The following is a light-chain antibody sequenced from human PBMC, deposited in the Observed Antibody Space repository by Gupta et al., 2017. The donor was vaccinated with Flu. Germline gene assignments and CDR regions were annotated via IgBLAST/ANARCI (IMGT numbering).Light chain of an antibody. CDR1: SGRIASEY. Sequence: TVTISCARSSGRIASEYVQWYQQQPGSAPTTVIYEDTQRPSGVPDRFSGSIDSSTNAASLTMSGQKNEDEDDYCWQSKDSSREVFGGGTKLTVL. V-gene: IGLV6-57*03. J-gene: IGLJ2*01. CDR2: EDT. CDR3: QSKDSSREV.